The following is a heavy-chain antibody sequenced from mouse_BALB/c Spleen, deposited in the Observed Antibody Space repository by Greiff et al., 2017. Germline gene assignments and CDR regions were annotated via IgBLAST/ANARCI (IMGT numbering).Heavy chain of an antibody. V-gene: IGHV1-67*01. D-gene: IGHD1-1*01. J-gene: IGHJ4*01. Sequence: VQLQQSGPELVRPGVSVKISCKGSSYTFTDYAMHWVKQSHAKSLEWIGVISTYYGNTNYNQKFKGKATMTVDKSSSTAYMELARLTSEDSAVYYCAREITTEDYAMDYWGQGTSVTVSS. CDR2: ISTYYGNT. CDR1: SYTFTDYA. CDR3: AREITTEDYAMDY.